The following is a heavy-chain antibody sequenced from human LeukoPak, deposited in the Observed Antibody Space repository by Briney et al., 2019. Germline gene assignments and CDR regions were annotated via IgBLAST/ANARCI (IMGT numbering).Heavy chain of an antibody. Sequence: SETLSLTCTVSGGSISSYYWSWIRQPAGKGLEWIGRIYTGGTTNYNPSLKSRVTMSVAPSNNHFSLKLSSVTAADTAVYYCARQKEYGDYGGVDYWGQGTLVTVSS. CDR3: ARQKEYGDYGGVDY. V-gene: IGHV4-4*07. D-gene: IGHD4-17*01. CDR2: IYTGGTT. J-gene: IGHJ4*02. CDR1: GGSISSYY.